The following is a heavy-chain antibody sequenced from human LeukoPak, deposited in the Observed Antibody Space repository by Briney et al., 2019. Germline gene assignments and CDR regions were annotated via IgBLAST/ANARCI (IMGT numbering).Heavy chain of an antibody. CDR2: IYTSGST. V-gene: IGHV4-61*02. J-gene: IGHJ3*02. CDR1: GGSISSGSYY. CDR3: ARFRYGSGPLGAFDI. D-gene: IGHD3-10*01. Sequence: PSETLSLTCTVSGGSISSGSYYWSWIRQPAGKGLEWIGRIYTSGSTNYNPSLKSRVTISADTSKNQFSLKLSSVTAADTAVYYCARFRYGSGPLGAFDIWGQGTMVTVSS.